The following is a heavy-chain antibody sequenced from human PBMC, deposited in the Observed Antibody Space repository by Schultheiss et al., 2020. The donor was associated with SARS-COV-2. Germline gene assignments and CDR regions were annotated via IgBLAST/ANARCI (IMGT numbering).Heavy chain of an antibody. CDR1: GFTFSSYA. V-gene: IGHV3-23*01. Sequence: GESLKISCAASGFTFSSYAMSWVRQAPGKGLEWVSAISGSGGSTYYADSVKGRFTISRDNSKNTLYLQMNSLRAEDTAVYYCAKGPMWGDSVSFDYWGQGTLVTVSS. J-gene: IGHJ4*02. CDR3: AKGPMWGDSVSFDY. D-gene: IGHD2-21*02. CDR2: ISGSGGST.